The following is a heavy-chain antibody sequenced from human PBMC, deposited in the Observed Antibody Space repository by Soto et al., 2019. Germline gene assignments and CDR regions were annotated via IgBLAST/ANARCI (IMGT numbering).Heavy chain of an antibody. Sequence: GGSLRLSCAASGFTFSSYGMHWVRQAPGKGLEWVAVIWYDGSNKYYADSVKGRFTISRDNSKNTLYLQMNSLRAEDTAVYYCARDGPEDFYYYYYGMDVWGQGTTVTVSS. D-gene: IGHD3-3*01. V-gene: IGHV3-33*01. CDR2: IWYDGSNK. J-gene: IGHJ6*02. CDR1: GFTFSSYG. CDR3: ARDGPEDFYYYYYGMDV.